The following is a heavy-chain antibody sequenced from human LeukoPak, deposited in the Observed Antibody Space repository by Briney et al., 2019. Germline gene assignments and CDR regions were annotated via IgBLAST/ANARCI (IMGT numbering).Heavy chain of an antibody. CDR2: ISYDGSNK. V-gene: IGHV3-30*04. J-gene: IGHJ4*02. CDR3: SRDPRPCDY. CDR1: GFTFSRYA. Sequence: SGGSLRLSCVASGFTFSRYAMHWVRRAPGKGLEWVAFISYDGSNKYYADSVKGRFTISRDNAQNSLYLQMNSLRDEDTAVYYCSRDPRPCDYWGQGTLVTVSS.